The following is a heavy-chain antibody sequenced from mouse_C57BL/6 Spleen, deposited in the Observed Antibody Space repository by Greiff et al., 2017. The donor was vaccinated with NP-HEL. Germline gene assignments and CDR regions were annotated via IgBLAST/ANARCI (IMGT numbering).Heavy chain of an antibody. J-gene: IGHJ4*01. Sequence: EVKLVESGGGLVQPGGSLKLSCAASGFTFSDYYMYWVRQTPEKRLEWVAYISNGGGSTYYPDTVKGRFTISRDNAKNTLYLQMSRLKSEDTAMYYCARRPFYYDYDEGGAMDYWGQGTSVTVSS. D-gene: IGHD2-4*01. CDR2: ISNGGGST. CDR1: GFTFSDYY. CDR3: ARRPFYYDYDEGGAMDY. V-gene: IGHV5-12*01.